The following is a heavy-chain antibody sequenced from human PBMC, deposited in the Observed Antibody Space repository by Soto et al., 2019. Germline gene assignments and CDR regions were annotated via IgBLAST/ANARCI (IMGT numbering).Heavy chain of an antibody. CDR1: GFTFSNYA. CDR2: RSGSGDSI. J-gene: IGHJ4*02. CDR3: ATGRQMGY. D-gene: IGHD7-27*01. V-gene: IGHV3-23*01. Sequence: DVQVLESGGDLVQPGESLRLSCAASGFTFSNYAMTWVRQAPGKGLEWVSTRSGSGDSIYYADSVKGRFTISRDNSKNTLYLQMNSLRADDWAVYYCATGRQMGYWGQGTLGIVSS.